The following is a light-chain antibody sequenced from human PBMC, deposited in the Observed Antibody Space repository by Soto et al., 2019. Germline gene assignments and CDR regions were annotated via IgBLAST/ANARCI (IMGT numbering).Light chain of an antibody. CDR3: ATWDRSMSAHV. CDR2: ETD. J-gene: IGLJ1*01. CDR1: SSNIGNNY. Sequence: QSVLTQPPSVSAAPGQKVTISCSGSSSNIGNNYVSWYQQLPGAAPKLLIYETDKRLSGVPDRISGSKSGTSATLGITGLQAGDEADYHCATWDRSMSAHVFGTGTKVTVL. V-gene: IGLV1-51*02.